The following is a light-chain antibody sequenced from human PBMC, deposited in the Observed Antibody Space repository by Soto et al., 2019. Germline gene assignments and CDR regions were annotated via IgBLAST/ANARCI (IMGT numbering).Light chain of an antibody. Sequence: QSVLTQPPSVSAAPGQKVTISCSGSSSNIGNNYVSWYQHLPGTAPKLLIYDNNKRPSGIPDRFSGSKSGTSATLGITGLQTGDEGDYYCGTWDSSLSAVVLGGGTKLTVL. V-gene: IGLV1-51*01. CDR2: DNN. J-gene: IGLJ2*01. CDR1: SSNIGNNY. CDR3: GTWDSSLSAVV.